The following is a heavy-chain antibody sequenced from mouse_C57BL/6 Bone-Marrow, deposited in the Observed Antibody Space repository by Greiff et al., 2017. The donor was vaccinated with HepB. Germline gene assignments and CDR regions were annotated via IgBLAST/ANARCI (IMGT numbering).Heavy chain of an antibody. V-gene: IGHV8-8*01. CDR2: IWWDDDK. Sequence: QVQLKESGPGILQPSQTLSLTCSFSGFSLSTFGMGVGWIRQPSGKGLEWLAHIWWDDDKYYNPALKSRLTISKDTSKNQVFLKIANVDTADTATYYCARLAYYGSSYFDYWGQGTTLTVSS. CDR1: GFSLSTFGMG. CDR3: ARLAYYGSSYFDY. J-gene: IGHJ2*01. D-gene: IGHD1-1*01.